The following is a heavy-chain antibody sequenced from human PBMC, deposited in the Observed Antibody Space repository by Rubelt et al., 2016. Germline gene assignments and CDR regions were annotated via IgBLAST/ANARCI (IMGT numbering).Heavy chain of an antibody. CDR2: IYYSGST. CDR3: ARGKDSSSYFDY. J-gene: IGHJ4*02. CDR1: GGSISSYY. V-gene: IGHV4-59*12. Sequence: QVQLQESGPGLVKPSETLSLTCTVSGGSISSYYWSWIRQPPGKGLEWLGYIYYSGSTNYNPSLKSRVTISVDTAKNQFSRKLSAVTAADTAVYYCARGKDSSSYFDYWGQGTLVTVSS. D-gene: IGHD6-6*01.